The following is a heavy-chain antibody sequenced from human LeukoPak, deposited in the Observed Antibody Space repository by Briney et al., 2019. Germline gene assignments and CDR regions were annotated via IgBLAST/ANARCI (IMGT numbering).Heavy chain of an antibody. D-gene: IGHD2-15*01. CDR2: MHHGGSA. Sequence: SETLSLTCAVSGGSITTRNFWSWVRQPPGKGLEWIAEMHHGGSANYNPSLKSRVSMSVDKSKNHFSPRLTSVTAADTAVYYCAREGLGETYFEYWGRGILVTVSS. CDR3: AREGLGETYFEY. J-gene: IGHJ4*02. V-gene: IGHV4-4*02. CDR1: GGSITTRNF.